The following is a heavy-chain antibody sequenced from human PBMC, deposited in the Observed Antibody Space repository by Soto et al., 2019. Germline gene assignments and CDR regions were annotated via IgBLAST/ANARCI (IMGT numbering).Heavy chain of an antibody. CDR3: VSPRTTLIPQACFDY. CDR2: VYYRGIS. Sequence: PSETLSLTCTVSGGSVTNSRYYWGWIRQSPGKGLEWIGSVYYRGISYSKSSVKSRVTISVDTSKNQFSQYLKSVTASDTAVYFCVSPRTTLIPQACFDYWGPGALVTVSS. D-gene: IGHD1-26*01. J-gene: IGHJ4*02. V-gene: IGHV4-39*01. CDR1: GGSVTNSRYY.